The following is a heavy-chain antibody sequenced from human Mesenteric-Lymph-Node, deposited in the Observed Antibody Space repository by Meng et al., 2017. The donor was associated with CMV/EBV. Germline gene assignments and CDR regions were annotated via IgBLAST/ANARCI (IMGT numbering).Heavy chain of an antibody. CDR2: IYHTGST. Sequence: PQTLSLTCTVSGDSISRGDFYWNWIRQPPGQGPEWIGYIYHTGSTHYNPTLKSRVTITVDTSKNQFSLKPTAVTAADTALYYCTSEAVAAMLQFFEWGPGNLVTVSS. J-gene: IGHJ4*02. CDR1: GDSISRGDFY. V-gene: IGHV4-30-4*08. D-gene: IGHD3-3*01. CDR3: TSEAVAAMLQFFE.